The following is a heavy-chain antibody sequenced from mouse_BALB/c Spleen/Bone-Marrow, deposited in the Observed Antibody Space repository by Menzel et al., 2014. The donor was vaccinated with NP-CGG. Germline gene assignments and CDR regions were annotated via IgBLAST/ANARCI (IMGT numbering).Heavy chain of an antibody. CDR1: GFTFSTYA. Sequence: EVKLMESGGVLVKPGGSLKLSCAASGFTFSTYAMSWVRQSPEKRLEWVAEISSGGSYTYYPDTVTGRFTISRDNAKNTLYLEMSSLRSEDTAMYYCARDGYGSSDWGQGTLVPVSA. CDR3: ARDGYGSSD. CDR2: ISSGGSYT. D-gene: IGHD1-1*01. V-gene: IGHV5-9-4*01. J-gene: IGHJ3*01.